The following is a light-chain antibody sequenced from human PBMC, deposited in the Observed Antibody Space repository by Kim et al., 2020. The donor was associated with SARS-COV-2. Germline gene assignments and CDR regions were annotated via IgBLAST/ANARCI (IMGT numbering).Light chain of an antibody. J-gene: IGLJ1*01. V-gene: IGLV1-44*01. CDR1: SASIGGNS. Sequence: GQRVTFSGSGSSASIGGNSVNWYQQVPGTAPKVLIYSNTYRPSGVPDRFSGSKSGTSASLAISGLQSEDEADYYCATWDDSLNGYVFGTGTKVTVL. CDR2: SNT. CDR3: ATWDDSLNGYV.